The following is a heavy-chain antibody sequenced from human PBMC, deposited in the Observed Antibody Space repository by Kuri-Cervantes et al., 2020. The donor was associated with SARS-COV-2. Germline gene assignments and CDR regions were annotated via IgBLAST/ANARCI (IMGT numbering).Heavy chain of an antibody. V-gene: IGHV4-38-2*02. CDR3: ARAYGDYEVTDY. J-gene: IGHJ4*02. Sequence: SETLSLTCTVSGDSISSGYYWGWIRQPPGKGLEWIGSIYHSGSTYYNPSLKSRVTISVDTSKNQFSLKLSSVTAADTAAYYCARAYGDYEVTDYWGQGTLVTVSS. D-gene: IGHD4-17*01. CDR2: IYHSGST. CDR1: GDSISSGYY.